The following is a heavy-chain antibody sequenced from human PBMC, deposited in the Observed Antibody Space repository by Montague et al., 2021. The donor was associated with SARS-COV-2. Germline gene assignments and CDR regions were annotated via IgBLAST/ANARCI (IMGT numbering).Heavy chain of an antibody. CDR3: ARDLESTGYFDPYYYHGMDV. Sequence: SLRLSCAASGFTFSSYALHWVRQAPGKGLEWVADISHDGSYKYYADSVKGRFTISRDNSKNTLYLDMNSLRAEDTALYYCARDLESTGYFDPYYYHGMDVWGQGTPVTVSS. CDR2: ISHDGSYK. V-gene: IGHV3-30*04. CDR1: GFTFSSYA. D-gene: IGHD3-9*01. J-gene: IGHJ6*02.